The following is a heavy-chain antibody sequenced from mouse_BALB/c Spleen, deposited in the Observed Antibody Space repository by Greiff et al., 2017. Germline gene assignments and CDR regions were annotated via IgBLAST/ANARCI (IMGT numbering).Heavy chain of an antibody. CDR2: INPSNGRT. Sequence: QVQLQQSGAELVKPGASVKLSCKASGYTFTSYWMHWVKQRPGQGLEWIGEINPSNGRTNYNEKFKSKATLTVDKSSSTAYMQLSSLTSEDSAVYYCARWGDGYPSYYAMDYWGQGTSVTVSS. V-gene: IGHV1S81*02. J-gene: IGHJ4*01. CDR1: GYTFTSYW. CDR3: ARWGDGYPSYYAMDY. D-gene: IGHD2-3*01.